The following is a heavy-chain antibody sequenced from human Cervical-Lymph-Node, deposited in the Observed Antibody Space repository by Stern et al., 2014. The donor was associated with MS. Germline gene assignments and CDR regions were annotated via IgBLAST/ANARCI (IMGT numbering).Heavy chain of an antibody. CDR2: ISYDGSNK. J-gene: IGHJ4*02. CDR3: AKDFSSGWNT. Sequence: VQLVESGGGVIQPGRSLRLSCAASGFAFSRHGMHWVRQVPGKGLEWVAVISYDGSNKYYADSVKGRFTISRDNSKNTLYLQMNSLRAEDTAVYYCAKDFSSGWNTWGQGTLVTVSS. CDR1: GFAFSRHG. V-gene: IGHV3-30*18. D-gene: IGHD6-19*01.